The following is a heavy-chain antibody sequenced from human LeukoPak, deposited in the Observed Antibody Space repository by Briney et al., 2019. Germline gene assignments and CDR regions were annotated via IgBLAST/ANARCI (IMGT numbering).Heavy chain of an antibody. J-gene: IGHJ4*02. CDR3: AGLVGRYSSGLYYYYFDY. D-gene: IGHD3-22*01. Sequence: SETLSLTCTVSGDSINSLDLWSWVRQPPGKGLEWIGEMYLSGTTHSNPSVKSRVTISIDKSKNQFFLDLSSVTAADTAVYYCAGLVGRYSSGLYYYYFDYWGQGTLVTVSS. CDR1: GDSINSLDL. V-gene: IGHV4-4*02. CDR2: MYLSGTT.